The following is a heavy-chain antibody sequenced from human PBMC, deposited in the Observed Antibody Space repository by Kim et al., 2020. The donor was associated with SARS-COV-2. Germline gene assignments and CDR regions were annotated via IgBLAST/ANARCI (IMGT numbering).Heavy chain of an antibody. CDR3: AKSSPRIAVTGTYYGMDV. D-gene: IGHD6-19*01. V-gene: IGHV3-23*01. J-gene: IGHJ6*02. Sequence: KGRFTTSRENSKNTLYLQMNSLRAEDTAVYYCAKSSPRIAVTGTYYGMDVWGQGTTVTVSS.